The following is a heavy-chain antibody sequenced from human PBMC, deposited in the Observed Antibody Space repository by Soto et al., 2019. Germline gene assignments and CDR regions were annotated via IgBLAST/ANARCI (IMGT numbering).Heavy chain of an antibody. D-gene: IGHD2-15*01. CDR1: GFTFSSYS. V-gene: IGHV3-48*02. CDR3: ARGWGCSGGSCYSDY. Sequence: GGSLRLSCAASGFTFSSYSMNWVRQAPGKGLEWVSYISSTSSTIYHADSVKGRFTISRDNAKNSLYLQMNSLRDEDTAVYYCARGWGCSGGSCYSDYWGQGTLVTVSS. J-gene: IGHJ4*02. CDR2: ISSTSSTI.